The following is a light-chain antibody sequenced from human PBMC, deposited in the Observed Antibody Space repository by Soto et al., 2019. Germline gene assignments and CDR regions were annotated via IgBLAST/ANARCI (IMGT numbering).Light chain of an antibody. Sequence: QSVLTQPPSVSGAPGQRVTISCTGSSSNIGAGYDVHWYQQLPGTAPKLLIYGNSNRPSGVPDRFSGSKSGTSASLAITGLQAEDEADYYCQSYDSSLSGSHVVRTGTKVHVL. V-gene: IGLV1-40*01. CDR1: SSNIGAGYD. J-gene: IGLJ1*01. CDR3: QSYDSSLSGSHV. CDR2: GNS.